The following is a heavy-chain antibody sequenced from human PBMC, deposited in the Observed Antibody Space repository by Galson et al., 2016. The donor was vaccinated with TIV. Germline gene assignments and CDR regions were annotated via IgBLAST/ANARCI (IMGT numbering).Heavy chain of an antibody. CDR3: AREYSGTFRYFDY. CDR1: GDSVTTNF. D-gene: IGHD5-12*01. V-gene: IGHV4-4*07. Sequence: SETLSLTCTVSGDSVTTNFWTWIRRPAGKGLEWLGRMYAGGSSDYNPSLNSRLTISIDRSSNRFSLTLRSVTAADTAAYYCAREYSGTFRYFDYWGRGTHVTVSS. J-gene: IGHJ4*02. CDR2: MYAGGSS.